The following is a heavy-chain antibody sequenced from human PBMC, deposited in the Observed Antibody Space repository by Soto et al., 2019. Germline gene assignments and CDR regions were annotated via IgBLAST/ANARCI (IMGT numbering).Heavy chain of an antibody. CDR1: GFTFSSYT. V-gene: IGHV3-30-3*01. CDR3: ASGYYYGMDG. J-gene: IGHJ6*02. Sequence: GGSLGLSCAASGFTFSSYTMHWVRQAPGKGLEWVAVISYDGSNKYYADSVKGRFTISRDNSKNTLYLQTNSLRAEDTAVYYCASGYYYGMDGWGQGSTVTVSS. CDR2: ISYDGSNK.